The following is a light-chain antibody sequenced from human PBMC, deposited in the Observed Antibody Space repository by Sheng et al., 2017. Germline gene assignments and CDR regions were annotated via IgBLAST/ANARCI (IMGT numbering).Light chain of an antibody. CDR1: SSDVGSYNL. J-gene: IGLJ1*01. Sequence: QSALTQPASVSGSPGQSITISCTGISSDVGSYNLVSWYQQHPGKAPKLLIHEVIKRPSGVSNRFSGFKSGNTASLTISGLQAEDEADYYCCSYAGTRTYVFGSGTTVTVL. CDR3: CSYAGTRTYV. V-gene: IGLV2-23*02. CDR2: EVI.